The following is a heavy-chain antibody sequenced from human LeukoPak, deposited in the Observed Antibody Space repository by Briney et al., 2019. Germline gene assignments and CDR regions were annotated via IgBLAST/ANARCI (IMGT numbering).Heavy chain of an antibody. J-gene: IGHJ4*02. CDR1: GFTFSTYW. V-gene: IGHV3-7*01. Sequence: GGSLRLSCAASGFTFSTYWMSWVRQAPGKGPEWVANIKQDGSEKYYVDSVKGRFTISRDNAKNSVYLQMNSLRAEDTAVYYRARPSTAAADSDYWGQGTLVTVSS. CDR3: ARPSTAAADSDY. CDR2: IKQDGSEK. D-gene: IGHD6-13*01.